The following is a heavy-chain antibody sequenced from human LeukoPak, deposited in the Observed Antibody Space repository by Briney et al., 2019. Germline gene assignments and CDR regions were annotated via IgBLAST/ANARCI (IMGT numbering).Heavy chain of an antibody. CDR1: GASVSGNY. J-gene: IGHJ1*01. V-gene: IGHV4-59*02. CDR2: LLDDGVT. Sequence: SETLSLTCAVSGASVSGNYWSWIRQSPERGLEWIGHLLDDGVTDYNPSLKSRVTILSDTSKNQFSLRLTSVTAADTAIYYCAKFSRWIPFKFWGQGTLVTVSS. CDR3: AKFSRWIPFKF. D-gene: IGHD5-18*01.